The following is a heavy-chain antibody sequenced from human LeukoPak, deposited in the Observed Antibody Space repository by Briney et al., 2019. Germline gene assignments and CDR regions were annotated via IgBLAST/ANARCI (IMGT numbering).Heavy chain of an antibody. CDR1: GFTFSSSW. CDR3: VRESSGWEFDF. J-gene: IGHJ4*02. Sequence: PGGSLRLSCAASGFTFSSSWMHWVRQVPGKGLVWVSRIKSDGSSTSYADSVKGRFTISRDNAKNTLYLQMNSLRAEDTAVYYCVRESSGWEFDFWGQGTLVTVSP. V-gene: IGHV3-74*01. CDR2: IKSDGSST. D-gene: IGHD6-19*01.